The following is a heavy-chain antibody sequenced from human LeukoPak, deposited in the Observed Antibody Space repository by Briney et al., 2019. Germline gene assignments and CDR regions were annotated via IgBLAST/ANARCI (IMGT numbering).Heavy chain of an antibody. CDR2: ISSSSSYI. Sequence: GGSLRLSCAASGFTFSSYWMSWVRQAPGKGLEWVSSISSSSSYIYYADSVKGRFTISRDNAKNSLYLQMNSLRAEDTAVYYCARRYGGYAFDIWGQGTMVTVSS. V-gene: IGHV3-21*01. CDR1: GFTFSSYW. CDR3: ARRYGGYAFDI. J-gene: IGHJ3*02. D-gene: IGHD4-23*01.